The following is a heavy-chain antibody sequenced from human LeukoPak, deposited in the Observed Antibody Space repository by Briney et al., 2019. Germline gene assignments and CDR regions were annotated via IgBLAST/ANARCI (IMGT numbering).Heavy chain of an antibody. CDR2: INPNSGGT. Sequence: ASVKVSCKASGYTFTGYYMHWVRQAPGQGLEWMGWINPNSGGTNYAQKFQGRVTMTRDTSISTAYMELSRLRSDDTAVYYCARAEYSSGWYFGYWGQGTVVTVSS. CDR1: GYTFTGYY. D-gene: IGHD6-19*01. J-gene: IGHJ4*02. CDR3: ARAEYSSGWYFGY. V-gene: IGHV1-2*02.